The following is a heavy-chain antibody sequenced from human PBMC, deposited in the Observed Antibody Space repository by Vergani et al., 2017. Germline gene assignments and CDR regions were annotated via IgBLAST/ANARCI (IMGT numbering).Heavy chain of an antibody. CDR2: ISAYNGNT. CDR3: ARDSRWLQFRELYIHDAFDI. J-gene: IGHJ3*02. CDR1: GYTFTSYG. Sequence: QVQLVQSGAEVKKPGASVKVSCKASGYTFTSYGISWVLQAPGQGLEWMGWISAYNGNTNYAQKLQGRVTMTTDTSTSTAYMELRSLRSDDTAVYYCARDSRWLQFRELYIHDAFDIWGQGTMVTVSS. D-gene: IGHD5-24*01. V-gene: IGHV1-18*01.